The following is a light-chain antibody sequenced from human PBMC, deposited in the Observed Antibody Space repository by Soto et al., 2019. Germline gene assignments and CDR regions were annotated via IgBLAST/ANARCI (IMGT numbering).Light chain of an antibody. V-gene: IGLV1-40*01. CDR2: GNS. Sequence: QSVLTQPPSVSGAPGQRVTISCTGSSSNIGAGYYVHWYQQLPGKAPKLMIYGNSNRPSGVPNRFSGSKSGNTASLTISGLQAEDEADYYCSSYTSSSTYVFGTGTKVTVL. CDR3: SSYTSSSTYV. CDR1: SSNIGAGYY. J-gene: IGLJ1*01.